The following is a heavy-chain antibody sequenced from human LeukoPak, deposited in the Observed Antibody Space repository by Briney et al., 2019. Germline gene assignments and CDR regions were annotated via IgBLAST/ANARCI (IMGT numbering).Heavy chain of an antibody. CDR1: GVSISSSNW. D-gene: IGHD6-13*01. CDR2: IYHSGST. CDR3: ARASIAAAGTGWFDP. Sequence: PSETLSPTCAVSGVSISSSNWWSWVRQPPGKGLEWIGEIYHSGSTNYNPSLKSRVTISVDKSKNQFSLKLSSVTAADTAVYYCARASIAAAGTGWFDPWGQGTLVTVSS. J-gene: IGHJ5*02. V-gene: IGHV4-4*02.